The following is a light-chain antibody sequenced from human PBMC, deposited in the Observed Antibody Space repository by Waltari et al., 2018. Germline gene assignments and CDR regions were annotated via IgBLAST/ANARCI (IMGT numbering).Light chain of an antibody. Sequence: EIVLTQSPATLSLSPGERATLSCRASQSVRSYLAWFQQKRGQAPRLLIYDASNRATGIPARFSGSGSGTDFTLTIRSLEPEDFAVYYCQQRSNWPLTFGGGTKVEIK. CDR3: QQRSNWPLT. CDR2: DAS. V-gene: IGKV3-11*01. CDR1: QSVRSY. J-gene: IGKJ4*01.